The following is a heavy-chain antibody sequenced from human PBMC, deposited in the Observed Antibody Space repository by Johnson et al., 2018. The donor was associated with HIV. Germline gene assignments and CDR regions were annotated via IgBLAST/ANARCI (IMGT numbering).Heavy chain of an antibody. V-gene: IGHV3-23*04. Sequence: VQLVESGGGLVQPGGSLRLSCAASGFTFSSYAMSWVRQAPGKGLEWVSAISGSGGSTYYPDSVKGRFTISRDNSKNTLYLQMNSLRPEDTAMFYCAKEESGSFLAFDIWGQGTMVTVSS. CDR1: GFTFSSYA. D-gene: IGHD1-26*01. J-gene: IGHJ3*02. CDR3: AKEESGSFLAFDI. CDR2: ISGSGGST.